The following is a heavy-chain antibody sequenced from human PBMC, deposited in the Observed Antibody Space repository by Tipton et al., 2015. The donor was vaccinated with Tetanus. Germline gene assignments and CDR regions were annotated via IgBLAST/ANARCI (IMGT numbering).Heavy chain of an antibody. CDR1: GASFSSGDYY. Sequence: TLSLTCTVSGASFSSGDYYWSWIRKPPGKDLEWIGCIYQTGTTYYNPSLKGRVTISMDRSNTQFSLRLDSLTSDDTAVYYCVQDADMWGVRKVFDIWGQGTMVTVSS. D-gene: IGHD1-14*01. CDR3: VQDADMWGVRKVFDI. CDR2: IYQTGTT. J-gene: IGHJ3*02. V-gene: IGHV4-30-4*01.